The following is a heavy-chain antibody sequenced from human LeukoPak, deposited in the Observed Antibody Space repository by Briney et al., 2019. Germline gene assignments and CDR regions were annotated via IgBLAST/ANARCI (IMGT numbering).Heavy chain of an antibody. D-gene: IGHD4-17*01. V-gene: IGHV4-59*01. CDR1: GGSISSYY. CDR2: IYYSGST. CDR3: ARVRRLGYGDYANFDY. J-gene: IGHJ4*02. Sequence: SETLSLTCTVSGGSISSYYWSWLRQPPGKGLEGIGYIYYSGSTNYNPSLKSRVTISVDTSKNQFSLKLSSVTAADTAVYYCARVRRLGYGDYANFDYWGQGTLVTVSS.